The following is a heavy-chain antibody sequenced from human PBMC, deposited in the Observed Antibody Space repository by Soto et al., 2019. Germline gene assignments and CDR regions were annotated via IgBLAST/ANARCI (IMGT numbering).Heavy chain of an antibody. CDR1: GFTFSSYS. V-gene: IGHV3-21*01. D-gene: IGHD4-17*01. CDR3: ARVRGMTTVTNNWFDP. J-gene: IGHJ5*02. CDR2: ISSSSSYI. Sequence: GGSLRLSCAASGFTFSSYSMNWVRQAPGKGLEWVSSISSSSSYIYYADSVKGRFTISRDNAKNSLYLQMNSLRAEDTAVYYCARVRGMTTVTNNWFDPWGQGTLVTVSS.